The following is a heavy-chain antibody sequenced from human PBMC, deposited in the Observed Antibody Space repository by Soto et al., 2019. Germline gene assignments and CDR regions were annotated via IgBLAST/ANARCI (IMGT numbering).Heavy chain of an antibody. CDR1: AFSFSTYA. J-gene: IGHJ4*02. CDR2: ISGSGGST. D-gene: IGHD3-3*01. Sequence: PGGSLRLSCAASAFSFSTYAMIWVRQAPGKGLEWVSAISGSGGSTYYADSVKGRFTISRDNSKNTLYVQMNSLRAEDTAVYYCASFYNDFWSGYSGLDHWGQGTLVTVSS. CDR3: ASFYNDFWSGYSGLDH. V-gene: IGHV3-23*01.